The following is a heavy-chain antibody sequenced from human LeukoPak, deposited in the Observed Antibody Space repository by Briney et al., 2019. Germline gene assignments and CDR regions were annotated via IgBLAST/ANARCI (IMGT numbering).Heavy chain of an antibody. D-gene: IGHD1-26*01. J-gene: IGHJ5*02. V-gene: IGHV1-46*01. CDR1: GYTFTSYY. CDR2: INPSGGST. CDR3: ARGGVGATTYVWFDP. Sequence: ASVKVSCKASGYTFTSYYIHWVRQAPGQGLECMGIINPSGGSTSYAQKFQGRVTMTRDMSTSTVYMELSSLRSEDTAAYYCARGGVGATTYVWFDPWGQGTLVTVSS.